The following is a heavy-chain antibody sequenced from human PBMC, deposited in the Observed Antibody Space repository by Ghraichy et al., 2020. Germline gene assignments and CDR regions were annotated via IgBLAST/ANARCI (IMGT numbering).Heavy chain of an antibody. J-gene: IGHJ6*03. D-gene: IGHD5-24*01. Sequence: ETLSLTCTVSGGSIRSSDYYWGWIRQPPGKGLEWIGNIFYSGDTYYNPSLESRVTISVDTSKNQFSLNLSSVTAADTALYYCARADRDTYFYSYMDVWGKGTAVTVSS. CDR3: ARADRDTYFYSYMDV. V-gene: IGHV4-39*01. CDR1: GGSIRSSDYY. CDR2: IFYSGDT.